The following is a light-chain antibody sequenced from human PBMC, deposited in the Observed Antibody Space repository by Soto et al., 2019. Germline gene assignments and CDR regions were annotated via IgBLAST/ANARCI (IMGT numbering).Light chain of an antibody. CDR1: QSIISW. CDR2: KAS. V-gene: IGKV1-5*03. CDR3: QQYNSYQYT. J-gene: IGKJ2*01. Sequence: DIQMTQSPSTLSASVGDRVTITCLSSQSIISWLAWYQQKPGKAPKLLIYKASSLEGGIPSRFSGSGSETEFTLTISSLQPEDCATYYCQQYNSYQYTFGQGTKLEIK.